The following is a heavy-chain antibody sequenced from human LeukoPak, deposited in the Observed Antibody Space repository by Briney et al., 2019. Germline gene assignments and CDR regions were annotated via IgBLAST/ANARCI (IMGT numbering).Heavy chain of an antibody. V-gene: IGHV4-34*01. CDR3: AREKRPWGSGWFDP. D-gene: IGHD7-27*01. Sequence: SETLSLTCAVYGGSFSGYYWSWIRQPPGKGLEWIGEINHSGSTNYNPSLKSRVTISVDTSKNQLSLKLSSVTAADTAVYYCAREKRPWGSGWFDPWGQGTLVTVSS. CDR1: GGSFSGYY. J-gene: IGHJ5*02. CDR2: INHSGST.